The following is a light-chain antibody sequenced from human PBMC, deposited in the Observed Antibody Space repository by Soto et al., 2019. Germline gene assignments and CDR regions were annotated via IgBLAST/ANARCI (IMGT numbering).Light chain of an antibody. CDR2: DAS. Sequence: DNVLTQSPATLSLSPGDTATLSCRATQSLRNYLAWYQQKLGQAPRLLIYDASKRATGIPARFSGSGSGTDFTLTISSLEPEDFAVYFCQQRSDWPPTFGQGTRLEI. CDR3: QQRSDWPPT. V-gene: IGKV3-11*01. J-gene: IGKJ5*01. CDR1: QSLRNY.